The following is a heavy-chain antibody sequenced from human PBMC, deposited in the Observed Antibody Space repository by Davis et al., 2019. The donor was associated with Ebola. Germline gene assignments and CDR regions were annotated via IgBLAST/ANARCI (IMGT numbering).Heavy chain of an antibody. CDR3: ARIGSSSWPTYYGMDV. J-gene: IGHJ6*02. D-gene: IGHD6-13*01. V-gene: IGHV4-34*01. Sequence: SETLSLTCAVYGGSFSGYYWRWIRQPPGKGLEWIGEINHSGSTNYNPSLKSRVTISVDTSKNQFSLKLSSVTAADTAVYYCARIGSSSWPTYYGMDVWGQGTTVTVSS. CDR1: GGSFSGYY. CDR2: INHSGST.